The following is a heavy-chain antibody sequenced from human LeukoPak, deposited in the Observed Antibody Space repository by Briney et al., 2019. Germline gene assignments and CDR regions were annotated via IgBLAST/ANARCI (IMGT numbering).Heavy chain of an antibody. CDR3: AREDCSSTSCPFDY. Sequence: GGSLRLSCAAFGFTVSSNYMSWVRQAPGKGLEWVSVIFGGGGTYYGDSVRGRFTISRDNSKNTLYLQMGSLRAEDMAVYYCAREDCSSTSCPFDYWGQGTLVTVSS. D-gene: IGHD2-2*01. J-gene: IGHJ4*02. CDR1: GFTVSSNY. V-gene: IGHV3-53*05. CDR2: IFGGGGT.